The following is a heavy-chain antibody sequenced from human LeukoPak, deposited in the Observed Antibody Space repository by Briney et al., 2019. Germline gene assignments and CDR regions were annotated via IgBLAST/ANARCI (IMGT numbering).Heavy chain of an antibody. D-gene: IGHD3-22*01. CDR2: IYYSGST. J-gene: IGHJ4*02. Sequence: SETLSLTCAVYGGSFSGYYWSWIRQPPGKGLEWIGYIYYSGSTNYNPSLKSRVTISVDTSKNQFSLKLSSVTAADTAVYYCARASSGYYFIFDYWGQGTLVTVSS. CDR1: GGSFSGYY. V-gene: IGHV4-59*01. CDR3: ARASSGYYFIFDY.